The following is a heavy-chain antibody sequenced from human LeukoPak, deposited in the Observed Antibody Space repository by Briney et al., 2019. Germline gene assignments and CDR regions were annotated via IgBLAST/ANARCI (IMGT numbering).Heavy chain of an antibody. D-gene: IGHD2-15*01. J-gene: IGHJ6*04. CDR3: ARGFCSGGSCYSLHYYYGMDV. Sequence: SQTLSLTCTVSGGSISSGDYYWSWIRQPPGKGLEWIGYIYCSGSTYYNPSLKSRVTISVDTSKNQFSLKLSSVTAADTAVYYCARGFCSGGSCYSLHYYYGMDVWGKGTTVTVSS. CDR2: IYCSGST. CDR1: GGSISSGDYY. V-gene: IGHV4-30-4*01.